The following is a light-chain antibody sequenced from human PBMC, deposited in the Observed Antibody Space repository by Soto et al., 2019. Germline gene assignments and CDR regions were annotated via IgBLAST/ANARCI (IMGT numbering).Light chain of an antibody. CDR3: QQYGSSPYT. CDR1: QSVSISS. CDR2: SAS. V-gene: IGKV3-20*01. J-gene: IGKJ2*01. Sequence: EIVLTQSPGTLSLSPGERATLSCRASQSVSISSLAWYQQKPGQAPRLLIYSASSRATGIPDRFSGSGSGTDFPLTISSLEPEDFAVYYCQQYGSSPYTFGQGTKLEIK.